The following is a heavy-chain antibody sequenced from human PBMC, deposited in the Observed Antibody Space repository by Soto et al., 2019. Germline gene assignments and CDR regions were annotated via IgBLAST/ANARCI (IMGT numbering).Heavy chain of an antibody. CDR3: ARGASYGYDQFDY. J-gene: IGHJ4*02. Sequence: SETLSLTCTVSGGSISSYYWSWIRQPPGKGLEWIGYIYYSGSTNYNPSLKSRVTISVDTSKNQFSLKLSSVTAADTAVYYCARGASYGYDQFDYWGQGTLVTVS. CDR1: GGSISSYY. D-gene: IGHD5-18*01. V-gene: IGHV4-59*01. CDR2: IYYSGST.